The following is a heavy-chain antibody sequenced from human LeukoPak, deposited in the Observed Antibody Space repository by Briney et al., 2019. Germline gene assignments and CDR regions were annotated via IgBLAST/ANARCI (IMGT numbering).Heavy chain of an antibody. J-gene: IGHJ4*02. V-gene: IGHV4-34*01. D-gene: IGHD3-22*01. CDR3: AREDRGYYDSSGYPYYFDY. CDR2: LNHGGSI. Sequence: SETLSLTCAIYGGSFSDYYWSWIRQSPGKGLEWIGELNHGGSINHNPSLKSRVSMSVDTSKNQFSLKLSSVTAADTAVYYCAREDRGYYDSSGYPYYFDYWGQGTLVTVSS. CDR1: GGSFSDYY.